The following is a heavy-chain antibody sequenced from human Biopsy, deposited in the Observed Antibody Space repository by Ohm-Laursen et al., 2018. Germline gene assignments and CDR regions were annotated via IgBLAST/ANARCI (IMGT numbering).Heavy chain of an antibody. CDR2: IKNSENYT. CDR1: GFGFSLYS. J-gene: IGHJ6*02. D-gene: IGHD5/OR15-5a*01. Sequence: SLRLPCTASGFGFSLYSMNWVRQAPGKGLEWVSSIKNSENYTYYADSVKGRFIISRDNAKNSLYLQMNGLRVEDTAVYYCATDFGYCGNNVCSSDFYYGMDVWGQGTTVTVSS. V-gene: IGHV3-21*01. CDR3: ATDFGYCGNNVCSSDFYYGMDV.